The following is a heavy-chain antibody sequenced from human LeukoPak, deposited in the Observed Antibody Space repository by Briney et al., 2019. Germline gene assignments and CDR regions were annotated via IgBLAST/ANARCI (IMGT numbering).Heavy chain of an antibody. Sequence: GGSLRLSCAASGFTFSSYAMSWVRQAPGKGLEWVSAISGSGGSTYYADSVKGRFTISRDNSKNTLYLQMNSLRAEDTAVYYCARSIVGAPYYFDYRGQGTLVTVSS. CDR2: ISGSGGST. J-gene: IGHJ4*02. CDR1: GFTFSSYA. D-gene: IGHD1-26*01. V-gene: IGHV3-23*01. CDR3: ARSIVGAPYYFDY.